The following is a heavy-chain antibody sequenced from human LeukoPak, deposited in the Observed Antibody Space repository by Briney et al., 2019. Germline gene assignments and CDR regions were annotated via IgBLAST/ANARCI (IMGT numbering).Heavy chain of an antibody. CDR2: ISGSGGST. Sequence: GGSLRLSCAASGFTFSSYAMSWVRQAPGKGLEWVSAISGSGGSTYCADSVKGRFTISRDNSKNTLYLQMNSLRAEDTAVYYCVRRLYDFSMDVWGKGTTVTVSS. J-gene: IGHJ6*03. CDR1: GFTFSSYA. V-gene: IGHV3-23*01. CDR3: VRRLYDFSMDV. D-gene: IGHD3-3*01.